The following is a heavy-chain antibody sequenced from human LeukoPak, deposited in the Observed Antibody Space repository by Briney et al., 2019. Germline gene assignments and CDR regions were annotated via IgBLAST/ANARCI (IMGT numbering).Heavy chain of an antibody. V-gene: IGHV1-2*06. CDR3: ARVRITMVRGFAGWFDP. D-gene: IGHD3-10*01. Sequence: ASVKVSCKASGGTFSSYAISWVRQAPGQGLEWMGRINPNSGGTNYAQKFQGRVTMTRDTSISTAYMELSRLRSDDTAVYYCARVRITMVRGFAGWFDPWGQGTLVTVSS. CDR2: INPNSGGT. J-gene: IGHJ5*02. CDR1: GGTFSSYA.